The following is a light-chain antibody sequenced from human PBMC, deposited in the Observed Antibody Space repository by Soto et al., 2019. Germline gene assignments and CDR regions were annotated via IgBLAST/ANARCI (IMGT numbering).Light chain of an antibody. J-gene: IGKJ1*01. CDR3: MQGTHWPWT. Sequence: DVVMTQSPLSLPVTLGQPASISCRSSQSPLYSYGNTYLSLFQQRPGQSPRRLIYKVSNRDSGVPDRFSGSGSGTDFTLKISRVEAEDVGVYYCMQGTHWPWTFGQGTKVDI. CDR2: KVS. CDR1: QSPLYSYGNTY. V-gene: IGKV2-30*01.